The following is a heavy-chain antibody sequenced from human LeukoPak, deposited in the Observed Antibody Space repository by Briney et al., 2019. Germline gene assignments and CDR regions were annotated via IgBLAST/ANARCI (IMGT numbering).Heavy chain of an antibody. CDR3: ARISSSNWYNERGAFDV. CDR2: VYYTGST. CDR1: GGSISSYY. V-gene: IGHV4-59*01. D-gene: IGHD6-13*01. Sequence: SETLSLTCTVSGGSISSYYWSWVRQPPGKGLEWIGFVYYTGSTNYSPSLKSRVTISVDTSNNQFSLKLRSVTAADTAVYYCARISSSNWYNERGAFDVWGQGTMVTVSS. J-gene: IGHJ3*01.